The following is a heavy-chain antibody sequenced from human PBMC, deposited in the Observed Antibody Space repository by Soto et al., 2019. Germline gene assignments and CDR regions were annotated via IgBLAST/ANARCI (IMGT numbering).Heavy chain of an antibody. J-gene: IGHJ4*02. CDR2: ITSSGGGT. V-gene: IGHV3-23*01. Sequence: PGGSLRLSCITSGFTFGNYAMSWVRQAPGKGLEWVSTITSSGGGTYYADSVRGRFSVSRDILRSTIYLQMNNLAAEESTTYYFAKTPVEIYDSSGYSFDHWGRGTMVTVSS. D-gene: IGHD3-22*01. CDR3: AKTPVEIYDSSGYSFDH. CDR1: GFTFGNYA.